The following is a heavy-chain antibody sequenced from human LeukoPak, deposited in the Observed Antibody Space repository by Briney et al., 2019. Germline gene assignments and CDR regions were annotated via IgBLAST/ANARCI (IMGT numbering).Heavy chain of an antibody. V-gene: IGHV1-2*02. CDR2: INPDSGGT. J-gene: IGHJ4*02. Sequence: WASVKVSCKASGYTFTGYFIHWVRQAPGQGLEWMGWINPDSGGTNYAQKFQGRVTMTRDTSISTAYVELSRLRSDDSAMYYCARGRGSRYDSSGSPYIRFDYWGQGTLVTVSS. CDR1: GYTFTGYF. D-gene: IGHD3-22*01. CDR3: ARGRGSRYDSSGSPYIRFDY.